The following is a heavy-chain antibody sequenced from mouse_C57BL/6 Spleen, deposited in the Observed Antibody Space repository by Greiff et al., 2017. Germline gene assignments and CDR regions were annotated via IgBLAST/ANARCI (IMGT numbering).Heavy chain of an antibody. V-gene: IGHV1-72*01. CDR3: ARDYCGSSYGAMDY. CDR2: IAPNSGGT. D-gene: IGHD1-1*01. CDR1: GYTFTSYW. J-gene: IGHJ4*01. Sequence: QVQLQQPGAELVKPGASVKLSCKASGYTFTSYWMHWVKQRPGRGLEWIGRIAPNSGGTKYNEKFKSKATLTVDKPSSTAYIQLSSLPSEDSAVYYCARDYCGSSYGAMDYWGQGTSVTVSS.